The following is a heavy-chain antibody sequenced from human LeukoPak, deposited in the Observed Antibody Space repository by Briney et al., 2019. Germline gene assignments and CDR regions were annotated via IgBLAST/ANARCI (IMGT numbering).Heavy chain of an antibody. Sequence: VASVKVSCKASGGTFSSYAISWVRQAPGQGLEWMGRIIPILGIANYAQKFQGRVTITADKSTSTAYMELSSLRSEDTAVYYCATTPSTDCSSTSCYGFDYWGQGTLVTVSS. J-gene: IGHJ4*02. CDR1: GGTFSSYA. CDR3: ATTPSTDCSSTSCYGFDY. V-gene: IGHV1-69*04. CDR2: IIPILGIA. D-gene: IGHD2-2*01.